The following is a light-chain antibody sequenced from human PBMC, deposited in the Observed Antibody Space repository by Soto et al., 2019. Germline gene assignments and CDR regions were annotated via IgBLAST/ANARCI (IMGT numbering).Light chain of an antibody. Sequence: QPVLTQPPSVSGAPGQQVPTYCTGSSANIVAAYYVECNQQLPGSAPKLFIYGRNTRPTGVSARFSCSIPCTSASLAIAGLQADDEGDDYCQSYDSRLSGYDFGTGTKVTVL. V-gene: IGLV1-40*01. CDR1: SANIVAAYY. CDR2: GRN. CDR3: QSYDSRLSGYD. J-gene: IGLJ1*01.